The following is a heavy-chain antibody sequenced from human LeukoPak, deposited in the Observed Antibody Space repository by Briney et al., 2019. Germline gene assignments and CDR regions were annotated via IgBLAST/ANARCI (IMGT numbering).Heavy chain of an antibody. CDR3: AKESGKFDY. V-gene: IGHV3-43*02. CDR2: ISGDGVST. Sequence: PGGSLRLSCAASGFIFSNYGMHWVRQAPGKGLEWVSLISGDGVSTFYADSVKGRFSISRDNSKNSLYLEMNSLRTEDAAMYYCAKESGKFDYWGQGTLVAVSS. J-gene: IGHJ4*02. CDR1: GFIFSNYG.